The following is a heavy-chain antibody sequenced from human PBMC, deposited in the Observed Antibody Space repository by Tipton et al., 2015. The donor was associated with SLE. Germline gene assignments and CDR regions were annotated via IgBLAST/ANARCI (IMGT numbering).Heavy chain of an antibody. CDR2: VFATGTT. J-gene: IGHJ4*02. CDR1: GASISSFY. D-gene: IGHD3-3*01. CDR3: ARSAIFGVIMGGYFDY. V-gene: IGHV4-4*07. Sequence: TLSLTCTVSGASISSFYLTWFRQPAGKGLAWIGRVFATGTTNYNPSLKSRVTMSLDTSKNQFSLKLSSVTAADTAVYYCARSAIFGVIMGGYFDYWGQGTLVTVSS.